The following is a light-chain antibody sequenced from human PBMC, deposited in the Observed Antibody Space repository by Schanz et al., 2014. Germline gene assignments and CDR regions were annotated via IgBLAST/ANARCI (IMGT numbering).Light chain of an antibody. Sequence: QSALTQPASVSGSPGQSITISCTGTSSDVGGYNYVSWYQQHPGKAPKLMIYDVSNRPSGVPDRFSGSKSGNTASLTITGLQADDESDYYCSSYAGNSLLLFGGGTKVTVL. J-gene: IGLJ2*01. CDR1: SSDVGGYNY. V-gene: IGLV2-14*01. CDR2: DVS. CDR3: SSYAGNSLLL.